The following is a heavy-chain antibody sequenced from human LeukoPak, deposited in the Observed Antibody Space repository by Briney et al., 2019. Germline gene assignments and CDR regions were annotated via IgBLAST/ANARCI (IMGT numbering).Heavy chain of an antibody. V-gene: IGHV1-2*02. Sequence: ASVKVSCKASGYTFTAYNLHWVRQAPGQGLEWMGGINPDSGGTNYAQKFQGRVTMTRDTSISTAYMELSSLRSDDTAVYYCAPGRSIWFGEFSPEYFQHWGRGTLVSVSS. CDR2: INPDSGGT. J-gene: IGHJ1*01. CDR3: APGRSIWFGEFSPEYFQH. D-gene: IGHD3-10*01. CDR1: GYTFTAYN.